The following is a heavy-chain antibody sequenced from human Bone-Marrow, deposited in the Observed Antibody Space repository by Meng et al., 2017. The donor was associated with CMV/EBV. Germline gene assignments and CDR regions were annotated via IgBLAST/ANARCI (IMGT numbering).Heavy chain of an antibody. Sequence: GESLKISCAASGFTFSDSWMGWVRQAPGKGLEWVASIKESGRETDYVGSVRGRVSISRDNAKNALYLQMNSLRAEDSAVYYCARDLRGTAATGTYFDYWGQGTLVTVSS. CDR3: ARDLRGTAATGTYFDY. D-gene: IGHD1-1*01. CDR2: IKESGRET. V-gene: IGHV3-7*01. J-gene: IGHJ4*02. CDR1: GFTFSDSW.